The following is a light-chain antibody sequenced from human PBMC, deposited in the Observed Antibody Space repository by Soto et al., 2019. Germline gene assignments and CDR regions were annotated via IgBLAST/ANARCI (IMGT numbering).Light chain of an antibody. CDR3: QQRYRTPST. CDR2: AAS. J-gene: IGKJ5*01. CDR1: QSISRN. V-gene: IGKV1-39*01. Sequence: DIQMTQSPSSLSASVGDRVTITCRASQSISRNLNWYQQKPGKVPNLLLYAASTLQTGVPSRFHGSGSGTDVTLTISSLQHDDFVTYYCQQRYRTPSTCGQGTRLEIK.